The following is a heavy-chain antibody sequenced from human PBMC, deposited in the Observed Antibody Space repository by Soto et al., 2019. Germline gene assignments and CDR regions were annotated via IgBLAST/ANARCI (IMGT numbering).Heavy chain of an antibody. Sequence: SETLSLTCAVYGGSFSGYYWSWIRQPPGKGLEWIGEINHSGSTNYNPSLKSRVTISVDTSKNQFSLKLSSVTAADTAVYYFARVCCTNGVRRVLDLFAYRSQGTLDTGSS. J-gene: IGHJ4*02. CDR2: INHSGST. CDR1: GGSFSGYY. D-gene: IGHD2-8*01. CDR3: ARVCCTNGVRRVLDLFAY. V-gene: IGHV4-34*01.